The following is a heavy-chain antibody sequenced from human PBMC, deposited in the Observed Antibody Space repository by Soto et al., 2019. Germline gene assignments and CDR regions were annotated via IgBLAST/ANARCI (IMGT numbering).Heavy chain of an antibody. J-gene: IGHJ4*02. V-gene: IGHV3-30*18. Sequence: PGGSLRLSCAASGFTFSSYGMLWVRQAPGKGLEWVAIISYDGSNKYYADSVKGRFTISRDSSKDTLYLQMNSLRAEDSAVYYCAKDRSAGGSPFDYWGQGIPVTVSS. D-gene: IGHD1-26*01. CDR3: AKDRSAGGSPFDY. CDR2: ISYDGSNK. CDR1: GFTFSSYG.